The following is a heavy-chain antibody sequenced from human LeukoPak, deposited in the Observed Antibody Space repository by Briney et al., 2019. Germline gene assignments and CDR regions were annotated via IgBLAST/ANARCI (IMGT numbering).Heavy chain of an antibody. D-gene: IGHD3-22*01. J-gene: IGHJ4*02. CDR1: GFTFSSYS. Sequence: GGSLRLSCAASGFTFSSYSMTWVRQAPGKGLEWVSSISSSSSYIYYADSVKGRFTISRDNAKNSLYLQMNSLRAEDTAVYYCAGARVRYDSSGYPDYWGQGTLVTVSS. V-gene: IGHV3-21*01. CDR3: AGARVRYDSSGYPDY. CDR2: ISSSSSYI.